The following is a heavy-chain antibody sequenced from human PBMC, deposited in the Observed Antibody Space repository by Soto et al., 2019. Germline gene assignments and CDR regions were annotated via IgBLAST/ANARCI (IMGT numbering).Heavy chain of an antibody. CDR3: ARPEYSSSSYGMDV. J-gene: IGHJ6*02. Sequence: GGSLRLSCAASGFTFSSYSMNWVRQAPGKGLEWVSYISGSSSTIYYADSVKGRFTISRDNAKNSLYLQMNSLRDEDTAVYYCARPEYSSSSYGMDVWGQGTTLTVSS. CDR1: GFTFSSYS. D-gene: IGHD6-6*01. CDR2: ISGSSSTI. V-gene: IGHV3-48*02.